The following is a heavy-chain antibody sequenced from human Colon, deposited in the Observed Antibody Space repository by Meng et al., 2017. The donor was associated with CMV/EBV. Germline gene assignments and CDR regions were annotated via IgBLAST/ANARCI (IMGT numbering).Heavy chain of an antibody. Sequence: FTNYYLHWVRQAPGQGLEWMGIMNPDSGSTTYAQRFQGRLTMTSDTSTSTVYMELSSLISDDTAVYYCARNWAPKGGVITNYFDPWGQGTLVTVSS. V-gene: IGHV1-46*01. J-gene: IGHJ5*02. CDR3: ARNWAPKGGVITNYFDP. CDR2: MNPDSGST. D-gene: IGHD3-10*01. CDR1: FTNYY.